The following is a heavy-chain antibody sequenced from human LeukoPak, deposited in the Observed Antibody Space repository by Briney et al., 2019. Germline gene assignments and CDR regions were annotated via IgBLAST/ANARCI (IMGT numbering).Heavy chain of an antibody. V-gene: IGHV4-39*07. CDR3: AMHYYDSSGYSY. J-gene: IGHJ4*02. Sequence: PSETLSLTCTVSGGSISSSSYYWGWIRQPPGKGLEWIGSIYYSGSTYYNPSLKSRVTISVDTSKNQFSLKLSSVTAADTAVYYCAMHYYDSSGYSYWGQGTLVTVSS. D-gene: IGHD3-22*01. CDR1: GGSISSSSYY. CDR2: IYYSGST.